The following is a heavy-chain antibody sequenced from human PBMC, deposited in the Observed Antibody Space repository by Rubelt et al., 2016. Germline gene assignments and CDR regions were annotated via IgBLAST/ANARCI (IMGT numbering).Heavy chain of an antibody. CDR1: GFSLTTSGMC. Sequence: QVTLRESGPALVKPTQTLTLTCTFSGFSLTTSGMCVSWIRQFPGKALEWLARIDWDDDKFYSTSLQTRLTISKDTSKNQVVLTMTNMVPVDTAAEYCARTQEFGGSSRWCIVDWGQGTMVTASS. D-gene: IGHD3-16*01. J-gene: IGHJ4*02. V-gene: IGHV2-70*17. CDR2: IDWDDDK. CDR3: ARTQEFGGSSRWCIVD.